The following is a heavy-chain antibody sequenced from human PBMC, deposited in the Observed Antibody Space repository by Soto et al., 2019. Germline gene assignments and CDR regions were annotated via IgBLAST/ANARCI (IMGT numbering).Heavy chain of an antibody. CDR1: GGSFSGYY. D-gene: IGHD3-10*01. V-gene: IGHV4-34*01. CDR3: AILLWFWELLRDY. J-gene: IGHJ4*02. CDR2: INHSGST. Sequence: SETLSLTCAVYGGSFSGYYWSWIRQPPGKGLEWIGEINHSGSTNYNPSLKSRVTISVDTSKNQFSLTLSSMTAAATAADYCAILLWFWELLRDYWGQGTLVTVSS.